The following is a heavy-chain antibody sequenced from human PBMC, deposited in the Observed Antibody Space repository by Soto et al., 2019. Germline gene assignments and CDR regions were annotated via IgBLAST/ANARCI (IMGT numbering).Heavy chain of an antibody. Sequence: GGSLRLSCAASGFTFSSYAMSWVRQAPGKGLEWVSEISDSGGGTYYTDSVKGRFTISRDNSKNTLYLQMNSLRAEATAMYYCSKIMLTVTPAAFAVSVQGTMVTVSS. CDR2: ISDSGGGT. CDR3: SKIMLTVTPAAFAV. J-gene: IGHJ3*01. CDR1: GFTFSSYA. D-gene: IGHD4-17*01. V-gene: IGHV3-23*01.